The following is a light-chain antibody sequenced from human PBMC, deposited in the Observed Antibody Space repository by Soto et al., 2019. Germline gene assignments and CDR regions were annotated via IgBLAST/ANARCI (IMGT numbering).Light chain of an antibody. CDR2: DAS. CDR3: QQYNSYPYT. Sequence: DIQMTQSPSTLSASVGDRVTTTCRASQSISSRLAWYQQKPGKAPKVLIYDASNLESGVPSRFSGSGSGTEFTLTISSLQPDDFATYYCQQYNSYPYTFGQGTKLEIK. J-gene: IGKJ2*01. V-gene: IGKV1-5*01. CDR1: QSISSR.